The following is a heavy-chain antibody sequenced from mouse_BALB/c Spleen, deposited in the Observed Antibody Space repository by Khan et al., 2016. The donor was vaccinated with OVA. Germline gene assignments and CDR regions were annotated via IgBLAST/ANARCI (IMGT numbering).Heavy chain of an antibody. CDR1: GFTFSSYA. CDR3: ARAAYRYVEYYFDY. Sequence: EVELVESGGGSVKPGGSLKLSCAVSGFTFSSYAMSWVRQTPEKRLEWVASISSGGYTYYPDSVKGRFTISRYNARNIVYLQMSSLRSEDMAVYYCARAAYRYVEYYFDYWGQGTTLTVSS. CDR2: ISSGGYT. D-gene: IGHD2-14*01. V-gene: IGHV5-6-5*01. J-gene: IGHJ2*01.